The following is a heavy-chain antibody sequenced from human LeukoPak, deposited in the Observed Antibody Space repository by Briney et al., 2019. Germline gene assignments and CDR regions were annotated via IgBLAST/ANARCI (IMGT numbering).Heavy chain of an antibody. J-gene: IGHJ3*02. CDR3: ARSTGIAVASDAFDI. CDR2: INQSGST. D-gene: IGHD6-19*01. V-gene: IGHV4-34*01. Sequence: RPSETLSLTCAVYGGSFSGYYWSWIRQPPGKGLEWIGEINQSGSTNYNPSLKSRVTISVDTSKNQFSLKLSSVTAADTAVYYCARSTGIAVASDAFDIWGQGTMVTVSS. CDR1: GGSFSGYY.